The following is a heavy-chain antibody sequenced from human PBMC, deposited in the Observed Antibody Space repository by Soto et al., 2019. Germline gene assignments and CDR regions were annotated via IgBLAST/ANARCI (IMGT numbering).Heavy chain of an antibody. CDR2: IYYSGST. CDR1: GGCISSYY. D-gene: IGHD6-13*01. Sequence: SETLSLTCTVSGGCISSYYWSWIRQPPGKGLEWIGYIYYSGSTNYNPSLKSRVTISVDTSKNQFSLKLSSVTAADTAVYYCAREGVSSSWYNYYGMDVWGQGTTVTVSS. J-gene: IGHJ6*02. V-gene: IGHV4-59*01. CDR3: AREGVSSSWYNYYGMDV.